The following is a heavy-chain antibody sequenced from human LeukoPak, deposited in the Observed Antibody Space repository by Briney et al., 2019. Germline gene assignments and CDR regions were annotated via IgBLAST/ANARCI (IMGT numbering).Heavy chain of an antibody. J-gene: IGHJ3*02. V-gene: IGHV3-7*04. CDR2: IKQDGSEK. CDR3: ARCFTMFYLGAFDI. D-gene: IGHD3-10*02. CDR1: VFTLSSYW. Sequence: GGSLRLSCAASVFTLSSYWMSWVRQAPGKGLEWVANIKQDGSEKYYVDSVKGRFTISRDNAKNSLYLQMNSLRAEDTAVYYCARCFTMFYLGAFDIWGQGTMVTVSS.